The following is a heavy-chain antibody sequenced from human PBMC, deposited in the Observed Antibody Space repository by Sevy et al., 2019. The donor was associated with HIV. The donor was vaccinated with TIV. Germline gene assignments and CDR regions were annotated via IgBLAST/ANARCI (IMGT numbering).Heavy chain of an antibody. D-gene: IGHD6-13*01. Sequence: GGSLRLSCAASGFTFSNYWMSWVRQAPGKGLEWVANIKQDGSQKYYVDSVKGRFTISRDNAKNSLFLQMNSLRAADTAVYYCGTFKELGWGQGTLVTVSS. J-gene: IGHJ4*02. CDR3: GTFKELG. V-gene: IGHV3-7*01. CDR2: IKQDGSQK. CDR1: GFTFSNYW.